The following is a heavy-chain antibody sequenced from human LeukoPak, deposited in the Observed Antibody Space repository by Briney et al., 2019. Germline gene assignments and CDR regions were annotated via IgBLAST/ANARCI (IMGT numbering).Heavy chain of an antibody. V-gene: IGHV1-2*04. J-gene: IGHJ4*02. CDR2: INPNSGGT. CDR3: ARADDILTGHFDY. Sequence: GASVKVSCKASGYTFTGYYMHWVRQAPGQGLEWMGWINPNSGGTNYAQKFQGWVTRTRDTSISTAYMELSRLRSDDTAVYYCARADDILTGHFDYWGQGTLVTVSS. CDR1: GYTFTGYY. D-gene: IGHD3-9*01.